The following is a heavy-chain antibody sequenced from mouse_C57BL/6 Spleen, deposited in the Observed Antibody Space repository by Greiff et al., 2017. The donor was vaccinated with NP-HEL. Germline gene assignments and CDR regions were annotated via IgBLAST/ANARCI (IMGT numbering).Heavy chain of an antibody. Sequence: QVQLQQPGAELVMPGASVKLSCKASGYTFTSYWMHWVKQRPGQGLEWIGEIDPSDSYTNYNQKFKGKSTLTVDKSSSTAYMQLSSLTSEDSAVYYCASDGYYRGLMDYWGQGTSVTVSS. CDR2: IDPSDSYT. CDR3: ASDGYYRGLMDY. J-gene: IGHJ4*01. D-gene: IGHD2-3*01. CDR1: GYTFTSYW. V-gene: IGHV1-69*01.